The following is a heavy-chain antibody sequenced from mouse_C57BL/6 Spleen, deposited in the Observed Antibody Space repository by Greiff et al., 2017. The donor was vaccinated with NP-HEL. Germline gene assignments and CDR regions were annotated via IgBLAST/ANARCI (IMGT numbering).Heavy chain of an antibody. CDR2: ISYSGST. J-gene: IGHJ3*01. D-gene: IGHD1-1*01. Sequence: EVHLVESGPGMVKPSQSLSLTCTVTGYSITSGYDWHWIRHFPGNKLEWMGYISYSGSTNYNPSLHSRISITNDTSKNHFFLKLNSVTTEDTATYYWARGANYYGSSPFAYWGQGTLVTVSA. CDR1: GYSITSGYD. V-gene: IGHV3-1*01. CDR3: ARGANYYGSSPFAY.